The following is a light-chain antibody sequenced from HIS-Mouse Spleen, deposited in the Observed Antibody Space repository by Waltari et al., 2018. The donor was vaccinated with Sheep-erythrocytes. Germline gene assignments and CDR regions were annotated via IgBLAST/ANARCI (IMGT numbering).Light chain of an antibody. Sequence: QSALTQPPSASASPGQSVTISCTGTSSDVGGYNYVSWYQQHPGKAPKLMIYEVSSRPSGVSNRFSGSKSGNTASLTISGLQAEDEADYYCSSYTSSSTQVFGGGTKLTVL. CDR1: SSDVGGYNY. J-gene: IGLJ2*01. CDR3: SSYTSSSTQV. CDR2: EVS. V-gene: IGLV2-14*01.